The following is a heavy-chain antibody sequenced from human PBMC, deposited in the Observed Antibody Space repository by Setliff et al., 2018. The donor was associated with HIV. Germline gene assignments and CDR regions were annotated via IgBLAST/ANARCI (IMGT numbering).Heavy chain of an antibody. V-gene: IGHV1-18*04. J-gene: IGHJ6*03. CDR2: ISGYNGNT. Sequence: ASVKVSCKASEYTFVDYYMHWVRQAPGQGLEWMGWISGYNGNTDYAQNLQGRVTMTTDTSTSTAYMELRSLRSDDTAVYYCARDLFTSGSDRSRQAGYYYYYYMDVWGKGTTVTVSS. CDR1: EYTFVDYY. CDR3: ARDLFTSGSDRSRQAGYYYYYYMDV. D-gene: IGHD3-10*01.